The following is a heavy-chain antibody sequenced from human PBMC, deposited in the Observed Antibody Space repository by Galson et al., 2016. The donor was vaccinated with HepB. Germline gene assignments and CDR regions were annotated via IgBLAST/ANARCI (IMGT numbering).Heavy chain of an antibody. D-gene: IGHD1-7*01. CDR3: PHSPNYILIQH. V-gene: IGHV2-5*02. J-gene: IGHJ1*01. CDR2: IFWDDDK. CDR1: GFSLSTSGVG. Sequence: PALVQPTQTLTLTCTFSGFSLSTSGVGVGWNRQPPGKALEWLALIFWDDDKHYCPSLKSRLTTTRNTPKNQVFLTLTNMDPVDKATYYVPHSPNYILIQHWGHGTLVTVSS.